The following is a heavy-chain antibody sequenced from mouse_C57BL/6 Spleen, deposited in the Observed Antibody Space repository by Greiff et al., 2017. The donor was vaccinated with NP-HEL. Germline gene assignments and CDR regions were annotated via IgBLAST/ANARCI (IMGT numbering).Heavy chain of an antibody. CDR2: IWSGGST. CDR3: ARTAVVATEDYFDY. CDR1: GFSLTSYG. V-gene: IGHV2-2*01. J-gene: IGHJ2*01. Sequence: QVQLKESGPGLVQPSQSLSITCTVSGFSLTSYGVHWVRQSPGKGLEWLGVIWSGGSTDYNAAFISRLSISKDNSKSQFFFKMNSLQADDTAIYYCARTAVVATEDYFDYWGQGTTLTVSS. D-gene: IGHD1-1*01.